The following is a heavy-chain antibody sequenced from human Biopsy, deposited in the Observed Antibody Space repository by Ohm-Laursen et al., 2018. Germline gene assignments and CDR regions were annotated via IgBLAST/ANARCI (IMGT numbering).Heavy chain of an antibody. CDR2: IYGGGSPV. D-gene: IGHD1-26*01. J-gene: IGHJ3*01. CDR1: GFAFNLYE. V-gene: IGHV3-48*03. Sequence: SLRLSCAASGFAFNLYEMNWVRQAPGKGMEWISYIYGGGSPVSYADSVKGRFTIPRDNAQNSLYLRMNSLRAEDTAVYYCARLNSGTYDASGLWGQGTMVIVSS. CDR3: ARLNSGTYDASGL.